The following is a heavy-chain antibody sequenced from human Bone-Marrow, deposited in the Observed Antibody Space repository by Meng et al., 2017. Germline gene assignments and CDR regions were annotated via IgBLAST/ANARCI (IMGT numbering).Heavy chain of an antibody. CDR1: GYTFTSFG. J-gene: IGHJ6*02. V-gene: IGHV1-18*01. CDR3: ARVLTTVTFYLYYYYGMDV. Sequence: ASVKVSCKASGYTFTSFGISWVRQAPGQGLEWVGWISAYNGNTNYAQKLQGRVTMTTDTSTSTAYMELRSLRSDDTAVYYCARVLTTVTFYLYYYYGMDVWGQGTTVTVSS. CDR2: ISAYNGNT. D-gene: IGHD4-17*01.